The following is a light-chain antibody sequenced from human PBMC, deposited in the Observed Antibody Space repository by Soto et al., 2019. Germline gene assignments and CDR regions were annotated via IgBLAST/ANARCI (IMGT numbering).Light chain of an antibody. Sequence: DIQMTQSPSSLSASVGDRVTITCRASQGISSYLAWYQQKPGQVPKLLIYAAYTLQSWVPSRFSGSGSGTDFTLTISSLQPEDVATYYCQKYYSAPYTFGQGTKLEIK. J-gene: IGKJ2*01. CDR2: AAY. V-gene: IGKV1-27*01. CDR1: QGISSY. CDR3: QKYYSAPYT.